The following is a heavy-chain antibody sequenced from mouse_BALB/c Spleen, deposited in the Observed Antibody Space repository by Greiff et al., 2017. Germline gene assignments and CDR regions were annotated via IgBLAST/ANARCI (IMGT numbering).Heavy chain of an antibody. D-gene: IGHD1-1*01. Sequence: DVHLVESGGGLVQPGGSLKLSCAASGFTFSSYGMSWVRQTPDKRLELVATINSNGGSTYYPDSVKGRFTISRDNAKNTLYLQMSSLKSEDTAMYYCARGGHYYGSIYVGYAMDYWGQGTSVTVSS. J-gene: IGHJ4*01. V-gene: IGHV5-6-3*01. CDR3: ARGGHYYGSIYVGYAMDY. CDR2: INSNGGST. CDR1: GFTFSSYG.